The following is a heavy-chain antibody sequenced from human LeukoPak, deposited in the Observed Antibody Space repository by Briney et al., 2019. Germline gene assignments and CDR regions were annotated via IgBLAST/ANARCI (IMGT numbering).Heavy chain of an antibody. CDR3: ARRGPETVATIDY. D-gene: IGHD5-12*01. J-gene: IGHJ4*02. CDR2: INGDGSIT. V-gene: IGHV3-74*01. Sequence: GGSLRLSCTAAGFTFSSYGMSWVRQAPGKGLVWVSRINGDGSITAYADSVKGRFTISRDSATNTLYLQMNSLRPGDTGVYYCARRGPETVATIDYWGQGTPVTVSS. CDR1: GFTFSSYG.